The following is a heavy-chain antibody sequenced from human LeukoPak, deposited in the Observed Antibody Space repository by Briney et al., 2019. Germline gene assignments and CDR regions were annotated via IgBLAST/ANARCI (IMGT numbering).Heavy chain of an antibody. CDR1: GLTFSSYW. J-gene: IGHJ3*02. V-gene: IGHV3-74*01. Sequence: GGSLRLSCAASGLTFSSYWMHWVRQAPGKGLVWVSRINSDGSSTSYADSVKGRFTISRDNAKNTLYLQMNSLRAEDTAVYCCAREVDTAMGIDAFDIWGQGTMVTVSS. CDR3: AREVDTAMGIDAFDI. D-gene: IGHD5-18*01. CDR2: INSDGSST.